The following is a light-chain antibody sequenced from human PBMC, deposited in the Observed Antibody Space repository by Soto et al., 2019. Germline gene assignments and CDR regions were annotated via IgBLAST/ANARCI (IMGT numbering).Light chain of an antibody. J-gene: IGKJ1*01. Sequence: EILLTQSPATLSVSPGERATLSCRASQSLNNNLAWYQQNPGQAPRLLIYGASTRATGIPARFSGSGSGTESTLTISSLQSEDFAVYYCQQYNNWPETFGQGTKVDIK. CDR2: GAS. V-gene: IGKV3-15*01. CDR1: QSLNNN. CDR3: QQYNNWPET.